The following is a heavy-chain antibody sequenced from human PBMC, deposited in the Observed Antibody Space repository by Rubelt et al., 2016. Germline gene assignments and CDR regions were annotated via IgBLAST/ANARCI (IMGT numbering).Heavy chain of an antibody. D-gene: IGHD6-13*01. V-gene: IGHV4-34*01. CDR3: ARGGAAAGYADY. CDR2: INHSGST. J-gene: IGHJ4*02. Sequence: QVQLQQWGAGLLKPSETLSLTCAVYGGSFSGYYWSWIRQPPGKGLEWIGEINHSGSTNYNPSLNGRVTISVDRSQSQFSLGVSSVAAAETAVYYCARGGAAAGYADYWGQGTLVTVSS. CDR1: GGSFSGYY.